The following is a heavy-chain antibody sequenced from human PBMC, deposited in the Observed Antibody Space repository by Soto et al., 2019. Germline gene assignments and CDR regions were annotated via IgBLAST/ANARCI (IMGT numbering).Heavy chain of an antibody. CDR3: ARRVTFQITIFGVWAFDI. Sequence: ASVKVSCKASGXXXXXXXXXXVRQAPGQGLEWMGGIIPIFGTANYAQKFQGRVTITADESTSTAYMELSSLRSEDTAVYYCARRVTFQITIFGVWAFDIWGQGTMVTVSS. J-gene: IGHJ3*02. CDR2: IIPIFGTA. D-gene: IGHD3-3*01. V-gene: IGHV1-69*13. CDR1: GXXXXXXX.